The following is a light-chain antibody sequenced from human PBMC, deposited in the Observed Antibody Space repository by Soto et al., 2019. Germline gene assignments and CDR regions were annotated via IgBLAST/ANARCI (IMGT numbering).Light chain of an antibody. CDR2: YDS. Sequence: SYELTQPPSVSVAPGKTARITCGGNNIGSKSVHWYQQKAGQAPVLVIYYDSDRPSGIPERFSGSNSGNTATLTISRVEAGDEADYYCQVWDSSSDHYVFGTRTKLTVL. V-gene: IGLV3-21*04. CDR3: QVWDSSSDHYV. CDR1: NIGSKS. J-gene: IGLJ1*01.